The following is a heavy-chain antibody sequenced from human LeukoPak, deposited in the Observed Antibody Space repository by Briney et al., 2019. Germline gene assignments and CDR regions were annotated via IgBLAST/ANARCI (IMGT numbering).Heavy chain of an antibody. V-gene: IGHV3-30*02. D-gene: IGHD6-19*01. J-gene: IGHJ4*02. Sequence: PGGSLRLSCAASGLTFSTSGMHWVRQAPGKGLEWVAFIQYDESDKYYADSVRGRLTISRDNSKNTLYLQMNSLRAEDTVVYYCAREGGIIVAGKFDSWGQGTLVTVSS. CDR2: IQYDESDK. CDR3: AREGGIIVAGKFDS. CDR1: GLTFSTSG.